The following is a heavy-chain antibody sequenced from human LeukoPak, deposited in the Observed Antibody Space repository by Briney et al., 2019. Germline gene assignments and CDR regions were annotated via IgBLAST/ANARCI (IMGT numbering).Heavy chain of an antibody. Sequence: PGGSLRLSCAASGFTFSSYGMSWVRQAPGKGLEWVSVIYSGGSTNYADSVKGRFTISRDNFKNTLYLQTNSLRAEDTAVYYCARALAGPGDYWGQGTLVTVSS. CDR3: ARALAGPGDY. D-gene: IGHD6-13*01. V-gene: IGHV3-53*01. CDR2: IYSGGST. J-gene: IGHJ4*02. CDR1: GFTFSSYG.